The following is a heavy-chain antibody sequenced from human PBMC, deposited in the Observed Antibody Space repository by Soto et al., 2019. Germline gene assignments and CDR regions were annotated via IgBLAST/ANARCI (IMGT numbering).Heavy chain of an antibody. CDR2: IWYDGSNK. J-gene: IGHJ5*02. CDR3: AREDNWNYLTWFDP. V-gene: IGHV3-33*01. D-gene: IGHD1-7*01. CDR1: GFTFSSYG. Sequence: PGGSLRLSCAASGFTFSSYGMHWVRQAPGKGLEWVAVIWYDGSNKYYADSVKGRFTISRDNSKNTLYLQMNSLRAEDTVVYYCAREDNWNYLTWFDPWGQGTLVTVSS.